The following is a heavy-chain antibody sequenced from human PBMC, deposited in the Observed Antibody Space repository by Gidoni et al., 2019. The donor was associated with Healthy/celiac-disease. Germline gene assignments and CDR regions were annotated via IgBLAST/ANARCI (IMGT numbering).Heavy chain of an antibody. V-gene: IGHV3-33*01. CDR3: ASGIYCSGGSCHGYYYYGMDV. CDR2: IWYDGSNK. CDR1: GFTFSSYG. Sequence: QVPLVESGGGVVQPGRSLRLSCAASGFTFSSYGLHWVRQAPGKGLEWVAVIWYDGSNKYYADSVKGRFTISRDNSKNTLYLQMNSLRAEDTAVYYCASGIYCSGGSCHGYYYYGMDVWGQGTTVTVSS. J-gene: IGHJ6*02. D-gene: IGHD2-15*01.